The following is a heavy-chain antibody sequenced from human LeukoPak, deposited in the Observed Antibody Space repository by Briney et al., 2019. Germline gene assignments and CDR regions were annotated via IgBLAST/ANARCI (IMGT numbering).Heavy chain of an antibody. V-gene: IGHV4-59*01. CDR3: ARVRYDFWSGYYGAYEGSKEFDY. CDR2: IYYSGST. Sequence: SETLSLTCTVSVGSISSYYWSWIRKPPGKGLEWIGYIYYSGSTNYNPSLKSRVTISVDTSKNQFSLKLSSVTAADTAVYYCARVRYDFWSGYYGAYEGSKEFDYWGQGTLVTVSS. D-gene: IGHD3-3*01. CDR1: VGSISSYY. J-gene: IGHJ4*02.